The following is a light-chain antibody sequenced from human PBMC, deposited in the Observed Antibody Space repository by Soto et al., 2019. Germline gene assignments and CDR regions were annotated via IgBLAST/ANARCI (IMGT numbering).Light chain of an antibody. Sequence: PGDRVTLSCRASQSVSSSYLTWYQQKPGQAPRLLIYGASTRATSIPARFSGSGSGTDFTLTISSLQPEDFAVYYCQQELIRGFGQGTKVEIK. CDR2: GAS. V-gene: IGKV3D-7*01. CDR1: QSVSSSY. CDR3: QQELIRG. J-gene: IGKJ1*01.